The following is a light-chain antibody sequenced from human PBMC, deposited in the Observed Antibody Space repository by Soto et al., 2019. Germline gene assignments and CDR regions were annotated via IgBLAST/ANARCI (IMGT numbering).Light chain of an antibody. J-gene: IGKJ1*01. V-gene: IGKV1-5*03. CDR2: KAS. CDR1: QRISSW. CDR3: QQYNSYPWT. Sequence: DNQRTQSPSTPYASVGDRVTITCRASQRISSWLPWYQQKPGKDPKLLIYKASSLESGVPSRFTGSGSGTEFTLTISSLQPDDFATYYCQQYNSYPWTCGQGIKLEIK.